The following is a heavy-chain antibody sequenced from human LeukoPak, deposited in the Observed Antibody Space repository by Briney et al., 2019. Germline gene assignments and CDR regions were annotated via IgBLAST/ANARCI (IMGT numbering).Heavy chain of an antibody. CDR2: LIPIFGTA. CDR3: ARDYVIQKWVPLGL. CDR1: GGTFSSYA. V-gene: IGHV1-69*01. D-gene: IGHD1-26*01. Sequence: SVKVSCKASGGTFSSYAISWVRQAPGQGLEWMGGLIPIFGTANYAQKFQGRVTITADESTSTAYMELSSLRSEDTAVYYCARDYVIQKWVPLGLWGQGTLVTVSS. J-gene: IGHJ4*02.